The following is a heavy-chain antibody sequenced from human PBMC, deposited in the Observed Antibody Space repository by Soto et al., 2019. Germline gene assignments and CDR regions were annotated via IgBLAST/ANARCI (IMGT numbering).Heavy chain of an antibody. D-gene: IGHD6-13*01. Sequence: KPSETLSLTCAVSGGPISSSNWWSWVRQPPGKGLEWIGEIYHSGSTNYNPSLKSRVTISVDKSKNQFSLKLSSVTAADTAVYYCARDSRPHYTYSSSWYHYYYYGMDVWGQGTTVTVSS. CDR1: GGPISSSNW. CDR2: IYHSGST. CDR3: ARDSRPHYTYSSSWYHYYYYGMDV. J-gene: IGHJ6*02. V-gene: IGHV4-4*02.